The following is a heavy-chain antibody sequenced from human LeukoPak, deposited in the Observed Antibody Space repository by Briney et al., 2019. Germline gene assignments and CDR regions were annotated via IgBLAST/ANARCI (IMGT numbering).Heavy chain of an antibody. CDR2: IHSSGST. CDR3: ARWYSSGWAFDY. Sequence: SEILSHTRNISDGTIGRNYCKCSWSPPRKRLEWIGYIHSSGSTKYNPSLKSRVTISVDTSKNQFSLKLSSVTAADTAVYYCARWYSSGWAFDYWGQGTLVTVSS. V-gene: IGHV4-59*08. CDR1: DGTIGRNY. J-gene: IGHJ4*02. D-gene: IGHD6-19*01.